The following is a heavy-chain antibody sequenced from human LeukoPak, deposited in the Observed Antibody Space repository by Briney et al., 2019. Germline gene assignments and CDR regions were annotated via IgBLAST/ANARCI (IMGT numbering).Heavy chain of an antibody. Sequence: GGSLRLSCAASGFTFSSYSMSWVRQAPWKGLEWVSAISGSGGSTFYADSVKGRFTISRDNSKNTLYLQMNSLRAEDTAVYYCAKAEALVRAGFDYRGQGTLVTVSS. CDR3: AKAEALVRAGFDY. J-gene: IGHJ4*02. CDR1: GFTFSSYS. V-gene: IGHV3-23*01. D-gene: IGHD6-19*01. CDR2: ISGSGGST.